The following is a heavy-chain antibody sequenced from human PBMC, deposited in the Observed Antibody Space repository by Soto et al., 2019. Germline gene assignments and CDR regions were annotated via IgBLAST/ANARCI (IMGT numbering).Heavy chain of an antibody. CDR1: GGSISSGGYS. CDR2: IYHSGST. CDR3: ARGGGVVTADDAFDI. V-gene: IGHV4-30-2*01. Sequence: QLQLQESGSGLVKPSQTLSLTCAVSGGSISSGGYSWSWIRQPPGKGLEWIGYIYHSGSTYYNPSRKGRVTIAVDRSKNQFSLKLSSVTAADTAVYYCARGGGVVTADDAFDIWGQGTMVTVSS. D-gene: IGHD2-21*02. J-gene: IGHJ3*02.